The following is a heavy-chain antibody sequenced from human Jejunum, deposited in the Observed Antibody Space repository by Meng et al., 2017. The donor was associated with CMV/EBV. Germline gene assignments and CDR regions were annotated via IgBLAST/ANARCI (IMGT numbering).Heavy chain of an antibody. CDR1: FPFSNYW. Sequence: FPFSNYWMTWLRQAPGQGLEWVANSNQDGREKYYADSVKGRFTISRDNAKNSLDLQMNSLRAEDTAVYYCARRGTYDSSAHSHFDYWGQGTLVTVSS. CDR3: ARRGTYDSSAHSHFDY. J-gene: IGHJ4*02. D-gene: IGHD3-22*01. V-gene: IGHV3-7*01. CDR2: SNQDGREK.